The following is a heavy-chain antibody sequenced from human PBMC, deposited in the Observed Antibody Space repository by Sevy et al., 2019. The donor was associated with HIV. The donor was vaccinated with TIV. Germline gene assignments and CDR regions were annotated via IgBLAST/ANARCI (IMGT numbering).Heavy chain of an antibody. J-gene: IGHJ6*02. CDR1: GFTFSSYG. Sequence: GGSLRLSCAASGFTFSSYGMHWVRQAPGKGPEWVAVISYDGSNKYYADSVKGRFTISRDNSKNTLYLQMNSLRAEDTAVYYCAKDGGVGATGYYYGMDVWGQGTTVTVSS. V-gene: IGHV3-30*18. CDR3: AKDGGVGATGYYYGMDV. D-gene: IGHD1-26*01. CDR2: ISYDGSNK.